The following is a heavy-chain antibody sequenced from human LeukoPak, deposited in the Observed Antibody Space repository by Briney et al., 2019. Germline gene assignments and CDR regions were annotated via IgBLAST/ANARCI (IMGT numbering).Heavy chain of an antibody. J-gene: IGHJ6*02. D-gene: IGHD3-16*01. Sequence: GGSLRLSCEASGFTFSSYSMNWVRQAPGKGLEWVSYISSRSSNIYYADSLKGRFTISRDNAKNSLYLQMNSLRDEDTAVYYCARIPGGYYYGMDVWGQGTTVTVSS. V-gene: IGHV3-48*02. CDR1: GFTFSSYS. CDR2: ISSRSSNI. CDR3: ARIPGGYYYGMDV.